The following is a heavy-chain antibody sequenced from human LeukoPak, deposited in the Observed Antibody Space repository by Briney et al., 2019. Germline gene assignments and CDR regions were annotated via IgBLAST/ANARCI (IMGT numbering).Heavy chain of an antibody. D-gene: IGHD6-13*01. Sequence: ASVKVSCKASGYTFTGYYMHWVRQAPGQGLEWMGWINPNSGGTNYAQKFQGRVTMTRDTSISTAYMELSRLRSDDTAVSYCAREGGAAGNNDAFDIRGQGTMVTVSS. V-gene: IGHV1-2*02. CDR1: GYTFTGYY. CDR3: AREGGAAGNNDAFDI. J-gene: IGHJ3*02. CDR2: INPNSGGT.